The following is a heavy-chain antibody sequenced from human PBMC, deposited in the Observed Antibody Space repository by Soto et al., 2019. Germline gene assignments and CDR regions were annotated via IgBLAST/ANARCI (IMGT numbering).Heavy chain of an antibody. CDR3: ARDRHDYGDYGTDY. CDR1: GGSISSGGYS. V-gene: IGHV4-30-2*01. D-gene: IGHD4-17*01. CDR2: IYHSAST. Sequence: SETLSLTCAVSGGSISSGGYSWSWIRQPPGKGLELIGYIYHSASTYYNPSLKSRVTISVDRSKNQFSLKLSSVTAADTAVYYCARDRHDYGDYGTDYWGQGTLVTVSS. J-gene: IGHJ4*02.